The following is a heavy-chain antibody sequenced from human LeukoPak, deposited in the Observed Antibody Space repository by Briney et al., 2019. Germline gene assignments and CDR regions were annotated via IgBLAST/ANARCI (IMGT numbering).Heavy chain of an antibody. J-gene: IGHJ5*02. V-gene: IGHV4-4*07. D-gene: IGHD4-17*01. Sequence: SETLSLTCTVSGGSISGDYWSWIRQPAGKGLEWIGRIYSSGTTNYNPSLRGRVSMSVDTSKNQFSLKLNSVTAADTAVYYCARDRAYGDYFRWFDPWGQGTLVTVSS. CDR3: ARDRAYGDYFRWFDP. CDR1: GGSISGDY. CDR2: IYSSGTT.